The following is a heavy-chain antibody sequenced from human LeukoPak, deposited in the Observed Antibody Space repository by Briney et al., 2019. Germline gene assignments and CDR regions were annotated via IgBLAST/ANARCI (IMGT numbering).Heavy chain of an antibody. D-gene: IGHD3-22*01. J-gene: IGHJ5*02. CDR2: ISGSGGST. CDR1: GFTFSTCI. CDR3: AKDSSGYYSRDWFDP. V-gene: IGHV3-23*01. Sequence: GGSLRLSCAASGFTFSTCIMSWVRQAPGKGLEWVSAISGSGGSTYYADSVKGRFTISRDNSKNTLYLQMNSLRAEDTAVYYCAKDSSGYYSRDWFDPWGQGTLVTVSS.